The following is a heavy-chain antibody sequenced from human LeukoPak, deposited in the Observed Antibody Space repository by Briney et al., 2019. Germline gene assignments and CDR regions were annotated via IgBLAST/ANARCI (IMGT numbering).Heavy chain of an antibody. CDR2: IDYRGTT. D-gene: IGHD6-13*01. J-gene: IGHJ4*02. V-gene: IGHV4-39*07. CDR3: ASLGRMAAIGTEH. CDR1: GGSISSSSHF. Sequence: SETLSLTRSVSGGSISSSSHFWAWIRQPPGEGLQWIGSIDYRGTTYDNPSVKGRVTISLDTSKNQFSLKLSSVTAADTAVYYCASLGRMAAIGTEHWGQGTLVTVSS.